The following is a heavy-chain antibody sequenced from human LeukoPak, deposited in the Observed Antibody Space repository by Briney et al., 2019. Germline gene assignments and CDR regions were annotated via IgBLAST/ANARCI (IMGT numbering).Heavy chain of an antibody. CDR2: ISGSGGST. CDR3: AKDKDVWGSYRPYYFDY. V-gene: IGHV3-23*01. J-gene: IGHJ4*02. D-gene: IGHD3-16*02. Sequence: GGSLRLSCAASGFNVNSNYMSWVRQAPGKGLEWVSAISGSGGSTYYADSVKGRFTISRDNSKNTLYLQMNSLRAEDTAVYYCAKDKDVWGSYRPYYFDYWGQGTLVTVSS. CDR1: GFNVNSNY.